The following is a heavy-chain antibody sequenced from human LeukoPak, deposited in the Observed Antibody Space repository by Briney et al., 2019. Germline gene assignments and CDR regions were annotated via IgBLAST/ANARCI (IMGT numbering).Heavy chain of an antibody. V-gene: IGHV3-48*02. J-gene: IGHJ4*02. Sequence: PGGPQRLPCAPSSLLHSIYAMSGPREAPEKGVEGVSNILTTAQRAKYAYYADSVKGRVTISRDDGKNTLYLHMNSLRDDDTAVYYCATDQRYAFDYWGQGILVTVSS. CDR3: ATDQRYAFDY. CDR1: SLLHSIYA. D-gene: IGHD3-9*01. CDR2: ILTTAQRAKYA.